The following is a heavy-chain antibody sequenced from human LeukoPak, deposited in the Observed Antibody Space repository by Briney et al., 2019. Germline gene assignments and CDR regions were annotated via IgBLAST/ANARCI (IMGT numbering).Heavy chain of an antibody. CDR1: GLTVSSNY. D-gene: IGHD5-18*01. J-gene: IGHJ4*02. CDR2: IYSGGST. V-gene: IGHV3-66*01. Sequence: GGSLRLSCAASGLTVSSNYMSWVRQAPGKGLEWLSIIYSGGSTYYADSVKGRFTISRDNSKNTLCLQMSSLRAEDTAVYYCVRDLGYSYGYALDYWGQGTLVTVSS. CDR3: VRDLGYSYGYALDY.